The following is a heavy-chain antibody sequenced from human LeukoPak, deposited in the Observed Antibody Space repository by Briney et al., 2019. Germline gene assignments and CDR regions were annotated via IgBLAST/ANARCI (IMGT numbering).Heavy chain of an antibody. CDR1: GFIFSTYA. V-gene: IGHV3-30*04. J-gene: IGHJ4*02. D-gene: IGHD2-21*02. Sequence: GGSLRLSCAASGFIFSTYAMHWVRQAPGTGLEWGTVISYDGRNEYYADSVKSRFTISRDNSKRTLFLQMNSLRDEDSALYYCARDRGSLTCCRGADCYSRIEYWAQGTLVTVSS. CDR3: ARDRGSLTCCRGADCYSRIEY. CDR2: ISYDGRNE.